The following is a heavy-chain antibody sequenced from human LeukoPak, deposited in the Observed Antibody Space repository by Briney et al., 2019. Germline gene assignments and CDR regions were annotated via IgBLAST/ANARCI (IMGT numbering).Heavy chain of an antibody. CDR2: IYYSGST. J-gene: IGHJ4*02. Sequence: PSETLSLTCTVSGGSISSSSYYWGWIRQPPGKGLEWIGSIYYSGSTYYNPSLKSRVTISVDTSKNQFSLKLSSVTAADTAVYYCARKRGGYLDYWGQGTLVTVSS. V-gene: IGHV4-39*07. D-gene: IGHD3-22*01. CDR3: ARKRGGYLDY. CDR1: GGSISSSSYY.